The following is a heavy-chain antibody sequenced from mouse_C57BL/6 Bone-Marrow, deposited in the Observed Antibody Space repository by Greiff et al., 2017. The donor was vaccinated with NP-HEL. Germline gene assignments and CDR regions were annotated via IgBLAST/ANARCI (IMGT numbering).Heavy chain of an antibody. Sequence: VQLQQSGPVLVKPGASVKMSCKASGYTFTDYYMNWVKQSHGKSLEWIGVINPYNGGTSYNQKFKGKATLTVDKSSSTAYMELNSLTSEDSAVYYCARPVVATYWYFDVWGTGTTVTVSS. CDR2: INPYNGGT. V-gene: IGHV1-19*01. CDR3: ARPVVATYWYFDV. J-gene: IGHJ1*03. D-gene: IGHD1-1*01. CDR1: GYTFTDYY.